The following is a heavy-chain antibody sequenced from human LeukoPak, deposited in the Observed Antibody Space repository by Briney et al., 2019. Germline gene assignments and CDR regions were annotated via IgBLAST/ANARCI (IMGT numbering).Heavy chain of an antibody. CDR1: GGSISSGSYY. CDR3: ARSPAKGGGYDYYYYMDV. V-gene: IGHV4-39*07. J-gene: IGHJ6*03. D-gene: IGHD1-26*01. Sequence: PSQTLSLTCTVSGGSISSGSYYWGWIRQPPGKGLEWIGSIYHSGSTYYNPSLKSRVTISVDTSKNQFSLKLSSVTAADTAVYYCARSPAKGGGYDYYYYMDVWGKGTTVTVSS. CDR2: IYHSGST.